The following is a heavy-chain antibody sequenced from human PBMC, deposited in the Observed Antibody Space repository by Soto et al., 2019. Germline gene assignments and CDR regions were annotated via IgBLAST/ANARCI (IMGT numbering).Heavy chain of an antibody. CDR2: IIPIFGTA. D-gene: IGHD2-2*02. Sequence: SGKACCKAPGGPLSRYAMTLVRQAPGQGLEWMGGIIPIFGTANYAEKFQGRVTITADKSTSTAYMELRSLRSEHTAVYYCARGYCSSTRSYKEDYYYYYGMAVWGQGTTVTGSS. V-gene: IGHV1-69*06. CDR1: GGPLSRYA. J-gene: IGHJ6*02. CDR3: ARGYCSSTRSYKEDYYYYYGMAV.